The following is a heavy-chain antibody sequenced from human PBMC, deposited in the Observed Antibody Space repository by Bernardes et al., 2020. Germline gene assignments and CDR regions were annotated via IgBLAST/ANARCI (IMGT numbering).Heavy chain of an antibody. D-gene: IGHD4-17*01. CDR3: ARWATTDAFDL. J-gene: IGHJ3*01. CDR1: GGPTSGYY. Sequence: SETLSLTCTVSGGPTSGYYWSWIRQSPGKGLQWIGNIHYRGSTNYNPSLESRVTISVDTSKNQFSLKLTSVTAADTAVYYCARWATTDAFDLWGQGTMVTVSS. V-gene: IGHV4-59*01. CDR2: IHYRGST.